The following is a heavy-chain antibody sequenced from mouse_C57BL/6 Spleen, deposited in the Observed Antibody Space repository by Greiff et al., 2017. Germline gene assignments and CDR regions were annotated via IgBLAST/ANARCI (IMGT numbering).Heavy chain of an antibody. CDR3: ASPYSYCSSLAWFAY. Sequence: VQLQQPGAELVRPGSSVKLSCKASGYTFTSYWMDWVKQRPGQGLEWIGNIYPSDSETNYNQKFKDKATLTVDKSSSTAYMQLSSLTSEDSAVYYCASPYSYCSSLAWFAYWGQGTLVTVSA. V-gene: IGHV1-61*01. J-gene: IGHJ3*01. D-gene: IGHD1-1*01. CDR2: IYPSDSET. CDR1: GYTFTSYW.